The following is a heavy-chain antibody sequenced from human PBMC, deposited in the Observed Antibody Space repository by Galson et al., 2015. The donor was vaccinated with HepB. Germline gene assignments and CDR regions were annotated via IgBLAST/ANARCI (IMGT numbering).Heavy chain of an antibody. D-gene: IGHD6-13*01. CDR2: TYYRSKWYN. Sequence: CAISGDSVSSNSAAWNWIRQPPSRGLEWLGRTYYRSKWYNDYAVSVKSRITINPDTSKNQFSLQLNSVTPEDTAVYYCARETPPGIAAAGLDYWGQGTLVTVSS. V-gene: IGHV6-1*01. CDR3: ARETPPGIAAAGLDY. J-gene: IGHJ4*02. CDR1: GDSVSSNSAA.